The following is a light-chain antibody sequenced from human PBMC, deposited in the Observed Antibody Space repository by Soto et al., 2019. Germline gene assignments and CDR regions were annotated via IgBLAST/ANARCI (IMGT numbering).Light chain of an antibody. CDR3: HQRSTWPRGT. V-gene: IGKV3-11*01. CDR1: QSVGNY. CDR2: DAS. Sequence: EIVLTQSPATLSLSPGERVTLSCRASQSVGNYFAWYQQKPGQAPRLLIYDASNRATGIPARFSGTGSGTDFTLTISSLEPEDFSVYYCHQRSTWPRGTFGQGTKVEIK. J-gene: IGKJ1*01.